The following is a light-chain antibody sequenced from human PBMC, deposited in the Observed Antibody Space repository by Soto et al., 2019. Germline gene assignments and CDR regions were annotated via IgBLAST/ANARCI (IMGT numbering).Light chain of an antibody. Sequence: DIQMTQSPSTLSASVGDRVTITCRASQSISTWLAWYQQKPGKAPKLLIYDASILEGGVPSRFSGSGSGTEFTLTISSLQPDDFATYYCQQYNDYQETFGQGTKVHIK. CDR1: QSISTW. CDR3: QQYNDYQET. V-gene: IGKV1-5*01. CDR2: DAS. J-gene: IGKJ1*01.